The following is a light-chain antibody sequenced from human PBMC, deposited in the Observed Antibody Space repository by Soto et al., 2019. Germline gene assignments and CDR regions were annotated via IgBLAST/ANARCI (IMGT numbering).Light chain of an antibody. CDR2: DAS. V-gene: IGKV3-11*01. Sequence: EIVLTQSRATLSLSPGERATLSCRASQSVNIYLAWYQQKPGQAPRLLIYDASNRATGIPARFSGSGSETDFTLTISSLEPEDFAVYYCQQRRSWPITFGQGTRLEIK. CDR1: QSVNIY. J-gene: IGKJ5*01. CDR3: QQRRSWPIT.